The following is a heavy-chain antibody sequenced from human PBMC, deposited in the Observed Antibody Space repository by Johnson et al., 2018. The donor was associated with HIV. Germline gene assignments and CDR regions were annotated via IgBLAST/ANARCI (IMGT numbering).Heavy chain of an antibody. D-gene: IGHD3/OR15-3a*01. CDR1: GFTFDDYA. CDR2: LNWSGGRK. J-gene: IGHJ3*02. Sequence: VQLVESGGGLVQPGGSLRLSCAASGFTFDDYAMSWVRQVSGKGLEWVSGLNWSGGRKDYADSVKGRFTISRDNTKKSLYLQMNSLRAEDTAFYYCARDGRGLDAFDIWGQGTMVTVSS. CDR3: ARDGRGLDAFDI. V-gene: IGHV3-20*04.